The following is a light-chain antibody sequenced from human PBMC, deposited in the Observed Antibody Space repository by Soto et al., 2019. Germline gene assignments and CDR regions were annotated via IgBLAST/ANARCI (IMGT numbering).Light chain of an antibody. CDR3: QQYHTDWT. CDR1: ESIDNW. Sequence: DIQMTQSRSTLSASVGDTVTITCRASESIDNWLAWYQQKPGKAPKLLIFAASTLVRGVPSRFSGRGPGTEFTLTISSLQADDYATFYCQQYHTDWTFGQGTKVDIK. CDR2: AAS. V-gene: IGKV1-5*01. J-gene: IGKJ1*01.